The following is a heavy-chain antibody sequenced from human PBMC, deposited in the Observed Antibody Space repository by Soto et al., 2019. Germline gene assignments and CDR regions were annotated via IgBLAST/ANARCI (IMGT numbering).Heavy chain of an antibody. CDR3: ATRGTTSAFDI. D-gene: IGHD1-1*01. J-gene: IGHJ3*02. V-gene: IGHV1-3*01. CDR1: GYTFTSYA. CDR2: INAGNGNT. Sequence: ASVKVSCKASGYTFTSYAMHWVGQAPGQRLEWMGWINAGNGNTKYSQKFQGRVTITRDTSASTAYMELSSLRSEDTAVYYCATRGTTSAFDIWGQGTMVTVSS.